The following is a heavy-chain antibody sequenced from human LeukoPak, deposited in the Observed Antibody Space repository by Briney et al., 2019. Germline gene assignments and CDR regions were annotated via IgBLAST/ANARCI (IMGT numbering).Heavy chain of an antibody. CDR2: ISYDGSNK. J-gene: IGHJ4*02. Sequence: GRSLRLSCAASGFTFSSYGMHWVRQAPGKGLEWVAVISYDGSNKYYADSVKGRFTISRDNSKNTLYLQMSGLTAEDTALYYCARRLVTAGITDFFDSWGQGTLVSVSS. V-gene: IGHV3-30*03. CDR1: GFTFSSYG. D-gene: IGHD2-2*01. CDR3: ARRLVTAGITDFFDS.